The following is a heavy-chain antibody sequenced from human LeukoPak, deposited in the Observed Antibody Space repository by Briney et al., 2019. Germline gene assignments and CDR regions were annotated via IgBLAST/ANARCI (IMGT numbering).Heavy chain of an antibody. D-gene: IGHD2-21*02. CDR1: GFTFSSYD. Sequence: QPGGSLRLSCAASGFTFSSYDMHWVRQATGKGLEWVSAIGTAGDTYYPGSVKGRFTISRENAKNSLYLQMNSLRAGDTAVYYCARGGITRLAYCGGDCPSWYFDLWGRGTLVTVSS. CDR2: IGTAGDT. V-gene: IGHV3-13*01. J-gene: IGHJ2*01. CDR3: ARGGITRLAYCGGDCPSWYFDL.